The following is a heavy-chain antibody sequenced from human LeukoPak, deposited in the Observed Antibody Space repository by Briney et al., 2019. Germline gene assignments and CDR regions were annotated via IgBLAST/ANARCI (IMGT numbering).Heavy chain of an antibody. CDR1: GFTFNNYN. Sequence: GGSLRLSCATSGFTFNNYNMNWVRQAPGRALEWVSSITSSGTYIFYADSVKGRFTISRDNAKNSLYLQMNSLRAEDTAVYYCARDRVGSYYWYFDLWGRGTLVTVSS. CDR2: ITSSGTYI. D-gene: IGHD1-26*01. J-gene: IGHJ2*01. V-gene: IGHV3-21*01. CDR3: ARDRVGSYYWYFDL.